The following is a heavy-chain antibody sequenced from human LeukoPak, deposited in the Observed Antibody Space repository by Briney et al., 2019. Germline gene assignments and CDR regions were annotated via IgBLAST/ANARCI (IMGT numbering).Heavy chain of an antibody. D-gene: IGHD1-26*01. CDR1: GGSISSYY. Sequence: NPSETLSLTCTVSGGSISSYYWSWIRQPPGEGLEWIGYIYYSGSANYNPSLKSRVTISVDTSKNQFSLKLSSVTAADTAVYYCARDRSSGSSYWIDYWGQGTLVTVSS. CDR2: IYYSGSA. J-gene: IGHJ4*02. CDR3: ARDRSSGSSYWIDY. V-gene: IGHV4-59*01.